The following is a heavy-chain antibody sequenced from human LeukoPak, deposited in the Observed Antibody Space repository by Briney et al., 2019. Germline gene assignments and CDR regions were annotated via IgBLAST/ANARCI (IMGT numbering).Heavy chain of an antibody. V-gene: IGHV4-34*01. CDR3: ARDSWDY. J-gene: IGHJ4*02. D-gene: IGHD2-15*01. CDR2: INHSGST. Sequence: SETLSLTCGVYGGSFSGYYWNWIRQPPGKGLEWIGEINHSGSTNYNPSLKSRVTISVDTSKNHFSLKLSSVTAADTAVYYCARDSWDYWGQGALVTVSS. CDR1: GGSFSGYY.